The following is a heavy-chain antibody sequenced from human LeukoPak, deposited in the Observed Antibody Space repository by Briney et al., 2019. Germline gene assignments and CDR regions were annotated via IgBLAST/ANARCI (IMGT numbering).Heavy chain of an antibody. V-gene: IGHV3-23*01. D-gene: IGHD3-3*01. Sequence: GGSLRLSCADSGFTFSTCAMNWVRQAPGKGLEWVSAISGNGDSAYYADSVKGRFTISRDNSKNTLFLQMNSLRAEDTAVYYCAKDRDFSYYYGMDVWGQGTTVTVSS. CDR2: ISGNGDSA. CDR1: GFTFSTCA. J-gene: IGHJ6*02. CDR3: AKDRDFSYYYGMDV.